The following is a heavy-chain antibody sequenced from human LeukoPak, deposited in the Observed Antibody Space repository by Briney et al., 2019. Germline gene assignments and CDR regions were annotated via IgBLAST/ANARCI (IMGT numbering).Heavy chain of an antibody. CDR2: MNPNSGNT. J-gene: IGHJ6*03. CDR3: AREEVFILPHALKDAYFYYMDV. CDR1: GYTFTSYD. D-gene: IGHD1-14*01. Sequence: ASVKVSCKASGYTFTSYDINWVRQATGQGLEWMGWMNPNSGNTGYAQKFQGRVTMTRNTSISTAYMELNSLRLEDTAVYYCAREEVFILPHALKDAYFYYMDVWGNGTPVTVSS. V-gene: IGHV1-8*01.